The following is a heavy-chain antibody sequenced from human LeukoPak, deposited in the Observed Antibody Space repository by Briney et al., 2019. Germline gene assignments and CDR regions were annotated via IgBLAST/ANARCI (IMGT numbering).Heavy chain of an antibody. V-gene: IGHV1-46*01. CDR3: ARDTYNYDSSGYPTYYFDY. J-gene: IGHJ4*02. CDR2: INPSGGST. D-gene: IGHD3-22*01. CDR1: GYTFTSYY. Sequence: ASVKVSCKASGYTFTSYYMHWVRQAPGQGLEWMGIINPSGGSTSYAQKFQGRVTMTRDTSTSTVYMELSSLRSEDTAVYYCARDTYNYDSSGYPTYYFDYRGQGTLVTVSS.